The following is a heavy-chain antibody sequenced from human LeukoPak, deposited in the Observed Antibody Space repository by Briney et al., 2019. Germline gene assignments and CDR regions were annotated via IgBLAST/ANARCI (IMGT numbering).Heavy chain of an antibody. J-gene: IGHJ4*02. CDR3: ARFFYGSGSLDY. D-gene: IGHD3-10*01. CDR1: GGSFSGYY. Sequence: PSETLSLTCAVYGGSFSGYYWSWIRQPPGKGLEWIGEINHSGSTNYNPSLKSRVTISVDTSKNQFSLKLSSVTAADTAVYYCARFFYGSGSLDYWGQRTLVTVSS. V-gene: IGHV4-34*01. CDR2: INHSGST.